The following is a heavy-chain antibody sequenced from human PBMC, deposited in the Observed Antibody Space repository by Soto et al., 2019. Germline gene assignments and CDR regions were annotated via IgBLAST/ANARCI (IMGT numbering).Heavy chain of an antibody. J-gene: IGHJ5*01. V-gene: IGHV4-4*02. D-gene: IGHD6-6*01. CDR1: VGSISSSNW. CDR3: ARENPSIESRTQICYPCIDV. CDR2: IYHSGST. Sequence: LSLTCAVSVGSISSSNWWSWVRQPPGKGLEWIGEIYHSGSTNYNPSLKSRVTISVDKSKNQFSTNLSSVKGAHTAVYYCARENPSIESRTQICYPCIDVWGQGTLVTVYS.